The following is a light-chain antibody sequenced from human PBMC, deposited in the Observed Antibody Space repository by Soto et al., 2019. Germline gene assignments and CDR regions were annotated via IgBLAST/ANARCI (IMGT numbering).Light chain of an antibody. CDR1: QSISDR. V-gene: IGKV1-5*01. Sequence: DIQMTQSPSTLSASVGDRVTITCRASQSISDRLAWYQRKPGKAPKLLIFDASSLESGVPSRFSGSGSGTEFTLIISRLQPDYFAVYYCQHYSTVWAFGQGVKVEI. J-gene: IGKJ1*01. CDR3: QHYSTVWA. CDR2: DAS.